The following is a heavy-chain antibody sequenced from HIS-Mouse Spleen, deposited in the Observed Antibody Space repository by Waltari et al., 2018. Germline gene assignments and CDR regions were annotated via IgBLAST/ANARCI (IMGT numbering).Heavy chain of an antibody. CDR2: ISGSGGST. Sequence: EVQLLESGGGLVQPGGYLRLSCAASGFTFSSCAMRWVPQAPGKGLEGVSAISGSGGSTYYADSVKGRFTISRDNSKNTLYLQMNSLRAEDTAVYYCAKVWPELKTVDTPMAFDYWGQGTLVTVSS. CDR1: GFTFSSCA. J-gene: IGHJ4*02. V-gene: IGHV3-23*01. D-gene: IGHD5-18*01. CDR3: AKVWPELKTVDTPMAFDY.